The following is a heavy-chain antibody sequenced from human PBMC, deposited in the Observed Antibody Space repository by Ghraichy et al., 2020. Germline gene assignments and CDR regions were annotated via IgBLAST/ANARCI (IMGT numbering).Heavy chain of an antibody. CDR1: GFSISDYW. Sequence: GGSLRLSCAASGFSISDYWMSWVRQVPGKGLEWVANIKQDGSERNYVDSVKGRFTISRDNARNLLYLEMNSLRVEDTAVYYCGKLCNCDSSTYRPLDSWGQGTLVTVSS. CDR2: IKQDGSER. D-gene: IGHD3-22*01. V-gene: IGHV3-7*01. CDR3: GKLCNCDSSTYRPLDS. J-gene: IGHJ4*02.